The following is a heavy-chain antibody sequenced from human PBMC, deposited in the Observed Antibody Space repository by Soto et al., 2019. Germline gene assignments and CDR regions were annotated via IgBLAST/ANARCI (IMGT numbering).Heavy chain of an antibody. D-gene: IGHD6-13*01. J-gene: IGHJ5*02. CDR3: ARQLGAAAGLNWFDP. V-gene: IGHV4-59*01. Sequence: SETLSLTCTVSGGSISSYYWSWIRQPPGKGLEWIGYIYYSGSTNYNPSLKSRVTISVDTSKNQFSLKLSSVTAADTAVYYCARQLGAAAGLNWFDPWGQGTLVTVSS. CDR1: GGSISSYY. CDR2: IYYSGST.